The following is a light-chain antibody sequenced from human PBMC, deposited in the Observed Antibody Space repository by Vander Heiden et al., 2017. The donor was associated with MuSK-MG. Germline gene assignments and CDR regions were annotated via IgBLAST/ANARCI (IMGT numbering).Light chain of an antibody. CDR3: CSYAGSSTSYV. J-gene: IGLJ1*01. V-gene: IGLV2-23*01. CDR2: EGS. Sequence: QSALTQPASVSGSPGQSITLPCTGTSSDVGSYNLVSWYQQHPGKAPKLMIYEGSKRPSGVSNRFSGSKSGNTASLTISGLQAEDEADYYCCSYAGSSTSYVFGTGTKVTAL. CDR1: SSDVGSYNL.